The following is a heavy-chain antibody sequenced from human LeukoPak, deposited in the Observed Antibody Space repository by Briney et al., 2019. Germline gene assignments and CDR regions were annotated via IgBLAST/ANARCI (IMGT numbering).Heavy chain of an antibody. CDR2: INWNGGST. CDR1: GFTFDHYG. J-gene: IGHJ4*02. Sequence: GGSLRLSCAASGFTFDHYGMSWVRQAPGKGLEWVSGINWNGGSTGYADSVKGRFAISRDNAKNSLYLQMNSLRAEDTALYYCARGTMTTVTTANDYWGQGTLVTVSS. D-gene: IGHD4-17*01. V-gene: IGHV3-20*04. CDR3: ARGTMTTVTTANDY.